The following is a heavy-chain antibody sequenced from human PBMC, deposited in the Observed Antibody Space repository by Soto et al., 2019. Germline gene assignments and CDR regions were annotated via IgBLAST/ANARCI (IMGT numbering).Heavy chain of an antibody. V-gene: IGHV1-69*13. J-gene: IGHJ6*02. CDR2: IIPIFGTA. CDR3: ARDRRYCSGGSCPAQYYYYYGMDV. Sequence: SVKVSCKASGGTFSSYAISWVRQAPGQGLEWLGGIIPIFGTANYAQKFQGRVTITADESTSTAYMELSSLRSEDTAVYYCARDRRYCSGGSCPAQYYYYYGMDVWGQGTTVTVSS. D-gene: IGHD2-15*01. CDR1: GGTFSSYA.